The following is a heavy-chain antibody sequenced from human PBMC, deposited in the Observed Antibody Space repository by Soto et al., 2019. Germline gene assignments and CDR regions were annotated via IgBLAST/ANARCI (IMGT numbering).Heavy chain of an antibody. Sequence: SETLSLTCTVSGGSIRSGDNYWSWIRQPPGKGLEWIGYMYYSGSTYYNPSLRNRVTISVDTSKNQFSLKLTSVTAADTAVYYCAREAGNYYYPSAMDVWGLGTTVTVSS. V-gene: IGHV4-30-4*01. CDR3: AREAGNYYYPSAMDV. CDR2: MYYSGST. J-gene: IGHJ6*02. D-gene: IGHD6-19*01. CDR1: GGSIRSGDNY.